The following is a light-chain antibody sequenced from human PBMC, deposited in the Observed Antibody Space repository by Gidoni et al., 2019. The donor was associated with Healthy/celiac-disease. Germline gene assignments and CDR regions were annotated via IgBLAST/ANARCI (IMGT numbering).Light chain of an antibody. V-gene: IGKV3-11*01. CDR3: QQRSNWPLT. Sequence: EIVLTQSPATLSLSPGERATPSCRASQSVSSYLAWYQQKPGQAPRLLIYDASNRATGILARFSGSGSGTDFTLTISSLEPEDFAVYYCQQRSNWPLTFXGXTKVXIK. J-gene: IGKJ4*01. CDR1: QSVSSY. CDR2: DAS.